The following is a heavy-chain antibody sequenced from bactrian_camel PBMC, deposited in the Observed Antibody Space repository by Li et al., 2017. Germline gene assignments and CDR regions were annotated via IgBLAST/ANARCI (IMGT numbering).Heavy chain of an antibody. Sequence: HVQLVESGGGSVQPGGSLRLSCTASGFTFDDSDMSWYRQALGTECELVSTITSGGTTHYVPSVKGRFTISQDAAENTVYLQLNSLKPEDTAMYYCAAEDCGGGYVYYQGRGTQVTVS. V-gene: IGHV3S53*01. CDR3: AAEDCGGGYVYY. CDR1: GFTFDDSD. J-gene: IGHJ4*01. CDR2: ITSGGTT. D-gene: IGHD5*01.